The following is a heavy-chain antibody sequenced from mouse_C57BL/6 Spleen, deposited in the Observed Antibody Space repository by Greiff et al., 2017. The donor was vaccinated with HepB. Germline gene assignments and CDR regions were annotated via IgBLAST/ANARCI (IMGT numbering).Heavy chain of an antibody. CDR1: GYTFTDYY. Sequence: EVQLQQSGPELVKPGASVKISCKASGYTFTDYYMNWVKQSHGKSLEWIGAINPNNGGTSYNQKFKGKATLTVDKSSSTAYMERRSLTSEDSAVYYCANSYGNYGWFAYWGQGTLVTVSA. V-gene: IGHV1-26*01. CDR3: ANSYGNYGWFAY. CDR2: INPNNGGT. J-gene: IGHJ3*01. D-gene: IGHD2-1*01.